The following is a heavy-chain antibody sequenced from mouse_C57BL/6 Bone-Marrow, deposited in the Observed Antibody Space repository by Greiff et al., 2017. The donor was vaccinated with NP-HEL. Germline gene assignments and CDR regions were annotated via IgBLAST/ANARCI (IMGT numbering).Heavy chain of an antibody. Sequence: VKLMESGAELVRPGASVKLSCTASGFNIKDDYMHWVKQRPEQGLEWIGWIDPENGDTEYASKFQGKATITADTSSNTAYLQLSSLTSEDTAVYYCTTYFYYFDYWGQGTTLTVSS. J-gene: IGHJ2*01. CDR2: IDPENGDT. CDR3: TTYFYYFDY. V-gene: IGHV14-4*01. CDR1: GFNIKDDY.